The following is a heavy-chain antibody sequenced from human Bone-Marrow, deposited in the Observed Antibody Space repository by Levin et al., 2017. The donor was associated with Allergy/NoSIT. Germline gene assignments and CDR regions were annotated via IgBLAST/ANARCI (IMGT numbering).Heavy chain of an antibody. D-gene: IGHD3-16*02. Sequence: SCAASGFTFSSYAMSWVRQAPGKGLEWVSAISGSGGSTYYADSVKGRFTISRDNSKNTLYLQMNSLRAEDTAVYYCAKESRSRHHMITFGGVIVIPIYAFDIWGQGTMVTVSS. V-gene: IGHV3-23*01. CDR1: GFTFSSYA. CDR2: ISGSGGST. J-gene: IGHJ3*02. CDR3: AKESRSRHHMITFGGVIVIPIYAFDI.